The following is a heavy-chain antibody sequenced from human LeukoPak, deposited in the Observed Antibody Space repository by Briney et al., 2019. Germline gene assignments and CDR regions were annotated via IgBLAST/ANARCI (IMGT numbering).Heavy chain of an antibody. CDR3: AKLTCSSTFCPLAY. J-gene: IGHJ4*02. D-gene: IGHD2-2*01. Sequence: SETLSLTCTVSGGSISSSSFFWAWIRQPPGKGLEWIGTVSYSGTTYYSPSLKSRVTISVDTSKNQFSLRLTSVTAADTALYYCAKLTCSSTFCPLAYWGQGTLVTVSS. CDR2: VSYSGTT. V-gene: IGHV4-39*01. CDR1: GGSISSSSFF.